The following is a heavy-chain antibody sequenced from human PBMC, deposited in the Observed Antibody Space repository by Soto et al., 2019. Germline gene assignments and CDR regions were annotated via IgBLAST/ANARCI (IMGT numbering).Heavy chain of an antibody. D-gene: IGHD2-2*02. CDR2: VYPGDAET. V-gene: IGHV5-51*01. Sequence: GESLKISCKGSGYNFSSQWIAWVRQKPGKGLEWMGIVYPGDAETRYSPSFQGQVTMSADKSIDTAYLKLSSVTAADTAVYYCARDTRVPYGMDVWGQGTTVTVSS. CDR3: ARDTRVPYGMDV. J-gene: IGHJ6*02. CDR1: GYNFSSQW.